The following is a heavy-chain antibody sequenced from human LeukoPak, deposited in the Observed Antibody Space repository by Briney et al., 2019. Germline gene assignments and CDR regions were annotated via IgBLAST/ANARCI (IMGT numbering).Heavy chain of an antibody. CDR3: ASTPLPQRDLPSFVH. J-gene: IGHJ4*02. CDR1: GGSISSYY. V-gene: IGHV4-4*07. CDR2: IFTSGST. Sequence: SETLSLTCTVSGGSISSYYWSWIRQPAGKGLEWIGRIFTSGSTNFNPSLMSRVSMSVDTSKNQFSLKLRSVTAADTAVYYCASTPLPQRDLPSFVHRGQGTLVTVSS.